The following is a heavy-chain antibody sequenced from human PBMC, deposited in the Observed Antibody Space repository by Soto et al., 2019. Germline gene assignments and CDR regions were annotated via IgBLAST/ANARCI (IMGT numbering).Heavy chain of an antibody. J-gene: IGHJ4*02. CDR1: GYTFTSYA. CDR2: INPYNGNT. CDR3: PRDTGRARPNA. Sequence: QVQLVQSGTEVKKPGASVKVSCKASGYTFTSYAISWVRQAPGQGLERMGWINPYNGNTNYAQKHQGRGTITTDTSKSTAYMEPRSLRSDDTAVYYCPRDTGRARPNAWGQGTLVTVSS. V-gene: IGHV1-18*01. D-gene: IGHD1-1*01.